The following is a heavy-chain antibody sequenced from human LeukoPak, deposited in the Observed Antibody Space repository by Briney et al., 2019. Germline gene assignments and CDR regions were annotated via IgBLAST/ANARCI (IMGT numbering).Heavy chain of an antibody. D-gene: IGHD3-10*01. J-gene: IGHJ5*02. CDR2: IWYDGSNK. V-gene: IGHV3-33*01. Sequence: GGSLRLSCAASGFTFSSYGMHWVRQAPGKGLEWVAVIWYDGSNKYYADSVKGRFTISRDNSKNTLYLQMNSLGAEDTAVYYCATSPGDYYGSGSVNWFDPWGQGTLVTVSS. CDR3: ATSPGDYYGSGSVNWFDP. CDR1: GFTFSSYG.